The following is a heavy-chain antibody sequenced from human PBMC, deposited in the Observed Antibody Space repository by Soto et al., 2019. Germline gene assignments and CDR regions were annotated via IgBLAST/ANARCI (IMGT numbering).Heavy chain of an antibody. CDR1: GFPFTSYG. V-gene: IGHV3-30*03. CDR3: VGGQFYFDY. Sequence: QVQLVESGGGVVQPGRSLRLSCAASGFPFTSYGMHWVREGPGKGLEWLAVISYDGSNKFYADSVKGRFTISRDNSKNTLSLQMNILRPEDTALFYCVGGQFYFDYRGQGTLVIVSS. CDR2: ISYDGSNK. J-gene: IGHJ4*02. D-gene: IGHD3-10*01.